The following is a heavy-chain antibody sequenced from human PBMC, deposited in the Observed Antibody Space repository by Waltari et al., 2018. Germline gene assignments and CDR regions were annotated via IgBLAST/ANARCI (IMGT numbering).Heavy chain of an antibody. J-gene: IGHJ5*02. CDR2: IYYRGSA. CDR3: ARESRYDFWSGPQWGWFDP. Sequence: QLQLQESGPGLVKPSETVSLTCTVSGGSISSSSDYWGWVRHPPGKGLEWLGSIYYRGSAYYNPSLKSRVTISVDTSKNQLSLRLSSVTAADTAVYYCARESRYDFWSGPQWGWFDPWGQGTLITVSS. D-gene: IGHD3-3*01. V-gene: IGHV4-39*07. CDR1: GGSISSSSDY.